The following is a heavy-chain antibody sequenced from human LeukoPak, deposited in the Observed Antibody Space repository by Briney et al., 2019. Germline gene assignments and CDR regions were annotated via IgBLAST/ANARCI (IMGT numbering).Heavy chain of an antibody. J-gene: IGHJ5*02. D-gene: IGHD2-2*03. V-gene: IGHV1-18*04. CDR1: GYTFTSYG. CDR3: AATHGYCSSTSCYVGWFDP. CDR2: ISAYNGNT. Sequence: ASVKVSCKASGYTFTSYGISWVRQAPGQGLEWMGWISAYNGNTNYAQKLQGRVTMTTDTSTSTAYMELRSLRSDDTAVYYCAATHGYCSSTSCYVGWFDPWGQGTLVTVSS.